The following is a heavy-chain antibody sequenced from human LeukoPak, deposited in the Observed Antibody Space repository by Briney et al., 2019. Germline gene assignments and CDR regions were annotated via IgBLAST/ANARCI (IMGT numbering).Heavy chain of an antibody. CDR2: IRYDGSNE. V-gene: IGHV3-30*02. CDR3: AKDHCYSSGCLSLFDY. Sequence: GGSLRLSCVASGVTFSSYGMHWVRQAPGKGLEWVAFIRYDGSNEYYIDSVKGRFTLSRDNSKNRLYLQMNSLRAEDPGVYYCAKDHCYSSGCLSLFDYWGQGTLVTVSS. J-gene: IGHJ4*02. CDR1: GVTFSSYG. D-gene: IGHD6-19*01.